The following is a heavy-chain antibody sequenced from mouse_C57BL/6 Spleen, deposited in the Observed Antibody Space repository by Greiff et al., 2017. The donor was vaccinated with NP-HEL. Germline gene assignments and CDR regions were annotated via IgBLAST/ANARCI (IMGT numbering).Heavy chain of an antibody. CDR3: ASQFITTVEADY. CDR1: GYTFTSYW. V-gene: IGHV1-64*01. D-gene: IGHD1-1*01. CDR2: IHPNSGST. J-gene: IGHJ2*01. Sequence: VQLQQSGAELVKPGASVKLSCKASGYTFTSYWMHWVKQRPGQGLEWIGMIHPNSGSTNYNEKFKSKATLTVDKSSSTAYMQLSSLTSEDSAVYYCASQFITTVEADYWGQGTTLTVSS.